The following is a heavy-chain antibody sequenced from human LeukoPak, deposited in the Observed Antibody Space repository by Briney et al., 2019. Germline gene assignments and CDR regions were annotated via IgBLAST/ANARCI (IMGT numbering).Heavy chain of an antibody. CDR2: LGEGGNKE. V-gene: IGHV3-30*02. Sequence: GGSLRLSCAMSGLRYSSNDMHWVRQAPGKGLEWVASLGEGGNKESIADAVKGRFTISSDNPKDTVYLDMERMRPDDTARYYCAKGSLFGLVVDTDNFDSWGQGTLVIVSS. CDR1: GLRYSSND. D-gene: IGHD3/OR15-3a*01. J-gene: IGHJ4*02. CDR3: AKGSLFGLVVDTDNFDS.